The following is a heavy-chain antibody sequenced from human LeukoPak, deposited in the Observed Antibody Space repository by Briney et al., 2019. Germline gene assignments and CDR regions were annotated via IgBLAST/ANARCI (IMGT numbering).Heavy chain of an antibody. CDR2: ISACNGNT. CDR1: GYTFTSYG. CDR3: AGVPYYDSSGYYSNWFDP. V-gene: IGHV1-18*01. D-gene: IGHD3-22*01. J-gene: IGHJ5*02. Sequence: ASVKVSCKASGYTFTSYGISWVRQAPGQGLEWMGWISACNGNTNYAQKLQGRVTMTTDTSTSTAYMELRSLRSDDTAVYYCAGVPYYDSSGYYSNWFDPWDQGTLVTVSS.